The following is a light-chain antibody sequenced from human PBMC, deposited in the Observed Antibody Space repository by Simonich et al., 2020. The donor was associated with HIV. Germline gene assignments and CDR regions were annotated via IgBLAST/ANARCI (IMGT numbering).Light chain of an antibody. CDR2: WAS. J-gene: IGKJ4*01. Sequence: DIVMTQSPDSLAVSLGERATINCKSSQSVLYSSNNTNYLAWYHQKPGQPPKLLIYWASTRESGVPDRFSGSGSGTEFTLTISSLQAEDVAVYYCQQYYSTPPITFGGGTKVEIK. CDR3: QQYYSTPPIT. V-gene: IGKV4-1*01. CDR1: QSVLYSSNNTNY.